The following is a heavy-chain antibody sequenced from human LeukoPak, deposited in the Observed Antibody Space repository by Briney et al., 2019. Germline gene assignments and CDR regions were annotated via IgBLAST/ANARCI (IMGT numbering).Heavy chain of an antibody. V-gene: IGHV3-23*01. J-gene: IGHJ5*02. Sequence: GGSQRLSCVASGFSFSSHGMAWVRQAPGRGLEWLSAISGSGALTYYADSVKGRFTISRDNSKNTLYLQINSLRIEDTAVYYCAGEHNYGDPLPFEPWGQGTLVTVSS. CDR1: GFSFSSHG. CDR3: AGEHNYGDPLPFEP. D-gene: IGHD4-17*01. CDR2: ISGSGALT.